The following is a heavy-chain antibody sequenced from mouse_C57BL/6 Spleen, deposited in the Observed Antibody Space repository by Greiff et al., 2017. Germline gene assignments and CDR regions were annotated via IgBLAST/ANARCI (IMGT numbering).Heavy chain of an antibody. CDR2: IYYSGTI. Sequence: EVKLQESGPGLVKPSQTVFLTCTVTGISITTGNYRWSWIRQFPGNKLEWIGYIYYSGTITYNPSLTSRTTITRDTPKNQSFLEMNSLTAEDTATYYCARERDYYGSSYFDYWGQGTTLTVSS. V-gene: IGHV3-5*01. CDR3: ARERDYYGSSYFDY. J-gene: IGHJ2*01. D-gene: IGHD1-1*01. CDR1: GISITTGNYR.